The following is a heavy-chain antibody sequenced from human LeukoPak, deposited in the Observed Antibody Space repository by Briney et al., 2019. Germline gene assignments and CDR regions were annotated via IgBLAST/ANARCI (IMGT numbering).Heavy chain of an antibody. CDR1: GFTFSSYA. CDR3: AKDRGPTYYYDSSGFTADY. Sequence: GGSLRLSCAASGFTFSSYAMSWVRQAPGKGLEWVSAISGSGGSTYYADSVKGRLTISRDNSKNTLYLQMNSLRAEDTAVYYCAKDRGPTYYYDSSGFTADYWGQGTLVTVSS. J-gene: IGHJ4*02. D-gene: IGHD3-22*01. CDR2: ISGSGGST. V-gene: IGHV3-23*01.